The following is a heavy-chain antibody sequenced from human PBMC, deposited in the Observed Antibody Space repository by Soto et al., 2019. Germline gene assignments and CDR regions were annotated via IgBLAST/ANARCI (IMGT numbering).Heavy chain of an antibody. Sequence: QVHLVQSGAKVKKPGASVKVSCKGSGYGFTTYGITWVRQAPGQGLEWMAWISAHNGNTNYAQKLQGRGTVTRDTSTSTAYMELRSLRSDDTAVYYCARGRDGDYWGQGALVTVSS. CDR2: ISAHNGNT. CDR1: GYGFTTYG. V-gene: IGHV1-18*01. CDR3: ARGRDGDY. J-gene: IGHJ4*02. D-gene: IGHD6-6*01.